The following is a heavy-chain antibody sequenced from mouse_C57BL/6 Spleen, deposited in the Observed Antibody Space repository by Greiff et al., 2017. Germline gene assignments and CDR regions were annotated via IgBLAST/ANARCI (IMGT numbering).Heavy chain of an antibody. Sequence: QVHVKQPGTELVKPGASVKLSCKASGYTFTSYWMHWVKQRPGQGLEWIGNINPSNGGTNYNEKFKSKATLTVDKSSSTAYMQLSSLTSEDSAVYYCARGGRGTAWFAYWGQGTLVTVSA. CDR1: GYTFTSYW. D-gene: IGHD3-3*01. CDR3: ARGGRGTAWFAY. CDR2: INPSNGGT. V-gene: IGHV1-53*01. J-gene: IGHJ3*01.